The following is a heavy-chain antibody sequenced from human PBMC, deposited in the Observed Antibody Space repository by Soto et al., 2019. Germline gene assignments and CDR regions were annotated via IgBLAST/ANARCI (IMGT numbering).Heavy chain of an antibody. J-gene: IGHJ6*02. CDR1: GYTFTAYW. CDR3: LSHSTGLYYFGIDV. V-gene: IGHV5-51*01. Sequence: GESLKISCQASGYTFTAYWIGWVRQVPGKGLDWMGIIYPANSDTRYSPSFQGQVTISADKSITTAYLQWSSLKASDTAIYYCLSHSTGLYYFGIDVRAQRTTDTGSS. CDR2: IYPANSDT. D-gene: IGHD2-2*01.